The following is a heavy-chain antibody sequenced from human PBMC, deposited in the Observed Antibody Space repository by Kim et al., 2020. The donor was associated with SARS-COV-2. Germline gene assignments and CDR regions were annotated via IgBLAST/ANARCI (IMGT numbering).Heavy chain of an antibody. Sequence: GGSLRLSCAASGFTFSSYEMNWVRQAPGKGLEWVSYISSSGSTIYYADSVKGRFTISRDNAKNSLYLQMNSLRAEDTAVYYCARESIAVAGTYYGMDVWGQGTTVTVSS. V-gene: IGHV3-48*03. CDR3: ARESIAVAGTYYGMDV. CDR1: GFTFSSYE. D-gene: IGHD6-19*01. CDR2: ISSSGSTI. J-gene: IGHJ6*02.